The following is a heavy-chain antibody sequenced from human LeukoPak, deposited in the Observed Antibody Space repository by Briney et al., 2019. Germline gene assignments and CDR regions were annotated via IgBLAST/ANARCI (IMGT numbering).Heavy chain of an antibody. CDR1: GGSISSSDYY. Sequence: SETLSLTCTVSGGSISSSDYYWSWIRQPAGKGLEWIGYIYYSGSTYYNPSLKSRVTISVDTSKNQFSLKLSSVTAADTAVYYCARGVDIAGGYFDYWGQGTLVTVSS. D-gene: IGHD1-26*01. CDR3: ARGVDIAGGYFDY. CDR2: IYYSGST. J-gene: IGHJ4*02. V-gene: IGHV4-30-4*08.